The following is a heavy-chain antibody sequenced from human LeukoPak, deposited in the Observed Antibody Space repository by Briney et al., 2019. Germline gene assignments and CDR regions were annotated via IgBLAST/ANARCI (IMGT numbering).Heavy chain of an antibody. D-gene: IGHD3-22*01. CDR1: GGSISSGSYY. Sequence: PSQTLSLTCTVSGGSISSGSYYWSWIRQPAGKGLEWIGRIYTSGSTNYNPSLKSRVTISVDTSKNQFSLNLNSVTAADTAVYYCARKGRGDSSAYPTWGQGTPVTVSS. CDR2: IYTSGST. CDR3: ARKGRGDSSAYPT. V-gene: IGHV4-61*02. J-gene: IGHJ5*02.